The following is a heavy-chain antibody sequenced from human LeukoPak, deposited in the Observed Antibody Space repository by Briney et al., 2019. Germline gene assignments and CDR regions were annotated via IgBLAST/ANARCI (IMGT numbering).Heavy chain of an antibody. CDR2: IIPIFGIA. J-gene: IGHJ1*01. CDR1: GGTFSSYA. Sequence: SVKVSCKASGGTFSSYAISWVRQAPGQGLEWMGRIIPIFGIANYAQKFQGRVTITADKSTSTAYMELSSLGSEDTAVYYCARCSSTSCYTRGGSAEYFQHWGQGTLVTVSS. V-gene: IGHV1-69*04. D-gene: IGHD2-2*02. CDR3: ARCSSTSCYTRGGSAEYFQH.